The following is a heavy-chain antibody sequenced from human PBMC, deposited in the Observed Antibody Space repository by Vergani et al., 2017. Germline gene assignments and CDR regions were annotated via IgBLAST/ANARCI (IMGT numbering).Heavy chain of an antibody. Sequence: QVQLQESGPGLVKPSQTLSLTCTVSGGSISSGSYYWSWIRQPAGKGLEWIGRIYYSGSTNYNPSLKSRVTISVDTSKNQFSLNLSSVTAADTAVYYCARDRPGSFYYDSSGYQKNPDAFDIWGQGTMVTVSS. J-gene: IGHJ3*02. CDR3: ARDRPGSFYYDSSGYQKNPDAFDI. CDR2: IYYSGST. D-gene: IGHD3-22*01. V-gene: IGHV4-61*02. CDR1: GGSISSGSYY.